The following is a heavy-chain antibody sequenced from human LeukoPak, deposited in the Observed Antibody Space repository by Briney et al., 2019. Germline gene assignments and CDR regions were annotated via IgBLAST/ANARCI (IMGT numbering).Heavy chain of an antibody. Sequence: GRSLRLSCVASGFTFSNYGMHWVRQAPGKGLEWVAVISYDGFNKHYGDSVKGRFTISRDNSKSTLYLQMNSLRAEDTAVYYCAKSSAPPPIPRTPVHDAFDIWGQGTVVTVSS. CDR3: AKSSAPPPIPRTPVHDAFDI. CDR2: ISYDGFNK. V-gene: IGHV3-30*18. CDR1: GFTFSNYG. J-gene: IGHJ3*02. D-gene: IGHD6-6*01.